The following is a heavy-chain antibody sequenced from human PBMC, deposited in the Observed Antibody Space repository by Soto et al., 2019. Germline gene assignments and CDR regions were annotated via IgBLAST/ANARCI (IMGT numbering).Heavy chain of an antibody. CDR1: GFTFSSYG. Sequence: QVQLVESGGGVVQPGRSLRLSCAASGFTFSSYGMHWVRQAPGKGLEWVAVISYDGSNKNYADSVKGRFTISRDNSKNTLYLQMNSLRAEDTDVYYCAKDRNIVVVVAPLDYWGQGTLVTVSS. CDR3: AKDRNIVVVVAPLDY. CDR2: ISYDGSNK. J-gene: IGHJ4*02. D-gene: IGHD2-15*01. V-gene: IGHV3-30*18.